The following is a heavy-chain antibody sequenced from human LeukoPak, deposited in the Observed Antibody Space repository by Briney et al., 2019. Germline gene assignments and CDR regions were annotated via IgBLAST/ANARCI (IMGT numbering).Heavy chain of an antibody. CDR3: SRGGTTVTPGLLWFDP. Sequence: TSETLSLTCSVSGGSISSHYWSWIRQPPGKGLEWIGYIYYSGSTKYNPSLKSRVTISVDTSKNQFSLKLSSVTAADTAVYYCSRGGTTVTPGLLWFDPWGQGTLVTVSS. CDR1: GGSISSHY. V-gene: IGHV4-59*11. D-gene: IGHD4-17*01. J-gene: IGHJ5*02. CDR2: IYYSGST.